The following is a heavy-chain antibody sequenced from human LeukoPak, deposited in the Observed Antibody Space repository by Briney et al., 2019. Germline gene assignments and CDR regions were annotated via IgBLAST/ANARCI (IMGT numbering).Heavy chain of an antibody. CDR1: GFIFSNNW. V-gene: IGHV3-48*03. Sequence: PGGSLRLSCAASGFIFSNNWMHWVRQAPGKGLEWVSYISSSGSTIYYADSVKGRFTISRDNAKNSLYLQMNSLRAEDTAVYYCARSFWGAAAGPVYFDYWGQGTLVTVSS. J-gene: IGHJ4*02. CDR2: ISSSGSTI. D-gene: IGHD6-13*01. CDR3: ARSFWGAAAGPVYFDY.